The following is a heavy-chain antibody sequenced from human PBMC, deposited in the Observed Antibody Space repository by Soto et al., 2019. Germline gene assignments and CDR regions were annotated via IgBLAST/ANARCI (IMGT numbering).Heavy chain of an antibody. Sequence: EVQLLEAGGGLVQPGGSLRLSCTASGFTFSSYAMSWVRQAPGKGLEWVAAISGSGDTTYYADSVKGRFTISRDHSKNTLYLQMNSLRAEDTAVYYCTKDSRVTMVRGVIIPPGYWGQGTLVTVSS. J-gene: IGHJ4*02. CDR3: TKDSRVTMVRGVIIPPGY. V-gene: IGHV3-23*01. D-gene: IGHD3-10*01. CDR1: GFTFSSYA. CDR2: ISGSGDTT.